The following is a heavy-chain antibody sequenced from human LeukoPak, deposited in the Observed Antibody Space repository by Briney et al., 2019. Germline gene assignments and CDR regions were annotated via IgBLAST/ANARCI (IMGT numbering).Heavy chain of an antibody. CDR3: ARGRYYYGSGRRKTFDP. J-gene: IGHJ5*02. V-gene: IGHV4-34*01. CDR1: GGSFSGYY. Sequence: SETLSLTCAVYGGSFSGYYWSWIRQPPGKGLEWIGEINHSGSTNYNPSHKSRVTISVDTSKNQFSLKLSSVTAADTAVYYCARGRYYYGSGRRKTFDPWGQGTLVTVSS. D-gene: IGHD3-10*01. CDR2: INHSGST.